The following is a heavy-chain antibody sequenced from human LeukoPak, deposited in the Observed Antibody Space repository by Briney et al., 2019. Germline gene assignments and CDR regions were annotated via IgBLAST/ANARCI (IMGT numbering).Heavy chain of an antibody. J-gene: IGHJ6*02. CDR1: GGSFSGYY. CDR3: ARRENRAHCSSTTPCYYYYGMDV. D-gene: IGHD2-2*01. CDR2: INHSGST. V-gene: IGHV4-34*01. Sequence: SDTLSLTCAVYGGSFSGYYWSWIRQPPGKGLEWIGEINHSGSTNYNPSLTSRVPISVDTSKNQFPLKLSSVAAADTAVYYCARRENRAHCSSTTPCYYYYGMDVWGQGTTVTVSS.